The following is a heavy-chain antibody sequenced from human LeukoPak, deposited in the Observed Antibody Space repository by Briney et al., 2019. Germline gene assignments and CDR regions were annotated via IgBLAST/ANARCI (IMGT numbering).Heavy chain of an antibody. V-gene: IGHV4-34*01. CDR2: INHSGST. CDR3: ARSRPLVTMIVGNDAFDI. J-gene: IGHJ3*02. Sequence: SETLSLTCAVYGGSFSGYYWSWIRQPPGKGLEWIGEINHSGSTNYNPSLKSRVTISVDTSKNQFSLKLSSVTAADTAVYYCARSRPLVTMIVGNDAFDIWGQGTMVTVSS. D-gene: IGHD3-22*01. CDR1: GGSFSGYY.